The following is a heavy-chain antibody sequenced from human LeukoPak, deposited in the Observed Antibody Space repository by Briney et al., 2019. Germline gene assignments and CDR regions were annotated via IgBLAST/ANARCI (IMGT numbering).Heavy chain of an antibody. CDR3: ATVEWDTPHAYFDY. CDR2: IIPIFGTA. CDR1: GGTFSSYA. Sequence: GSSVKVSCKASGGTFSSYAISWVRQAPGQGLEWMGGIIPIFGTANYAQKFQGRVTITTDESTSTAYMELSSLRSEDTAVYYCATVEWDTPHAYFDYWGQGTLVTVPS. V-gene: IGHV1-69*05. J-gene: IGHJ4*02. D-gene: IGHD3-3*01.